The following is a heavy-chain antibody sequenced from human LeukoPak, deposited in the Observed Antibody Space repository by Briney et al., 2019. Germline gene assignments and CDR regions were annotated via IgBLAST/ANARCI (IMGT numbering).Heavy chain of an antibody. CDR3: ARGGIVEVPAGGPFDY. V-gene: IGHV1-3*01. CDR2: INVGNGNT. D-gene: IGHD2-2*01. CDR1: GYTFTIYA. Sequence: ASVNVSFTASGYTFTIYAMHWVRQAPGQRLEWMGWINVGNGNTKYSQKFQGRVTITRDTCASTAYMELSSLRSEDTAVYYCARGGIVEVPAGGPFDYWGQGTLVTVSS. J-gene: IGHJ4*02.